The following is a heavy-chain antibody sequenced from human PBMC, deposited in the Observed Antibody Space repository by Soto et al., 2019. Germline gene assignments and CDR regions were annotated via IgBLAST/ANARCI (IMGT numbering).Heavy chain of an antibody. CDR3: ARESFSASPNFFDY. D-gene: IGHD3-3*02. CDR2: ISLSGSTI. CDR1: GFSFINYE. V-gene: IGHV3-48*03. Sequence: WGSLRLSCAASGFSFINYEINLGRQSPLKCLEWVSYISLSGSTIYYADSVKGRFTISRDDAKNSLYLQMDSLRADDTAVYYCARESFSASPNFFDYWGQGTLVTVSS. J-gene: IGHJ4*02.